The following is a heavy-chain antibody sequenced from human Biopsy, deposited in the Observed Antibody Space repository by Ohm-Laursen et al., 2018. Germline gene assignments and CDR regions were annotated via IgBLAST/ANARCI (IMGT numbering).Heavy chain of an antibody. CDR2: VDIRGHA. V-gene: IGHV4-4*07. J-gene: IGHJ4*02. D-gene: IGHD3-16*01. Sequence: SDTLSLTCTVSGGSTDTQSWIRQPAGKGLEWIGRVDIRGHADYSSSLRSRVTMSADASKNQFSLKLTSVTAADTAVYFCARVKGEWPEYEFDKWGQGILVTVSS. CDR1: GGSTDTQS. CDR3: ARVKGEWPEYEFDK.